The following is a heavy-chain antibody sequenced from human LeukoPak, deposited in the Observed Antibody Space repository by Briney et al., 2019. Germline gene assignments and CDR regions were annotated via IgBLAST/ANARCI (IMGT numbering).Heavy chain of an antibody. CDR2: IYSGGST. Sequence: SETLSLTCTVSGGSISSNNFYGGLIRQPPGKGLEWIGSIYSGGSTFYNPSLKSRVTLSVDTSKNQFSLKLSSAAAADTAVYYCAREAHYYYGMDVWGQGTTVTVSS. CDR1: GGSISSNNFY. V-gene: IGHV4-39*01. CDR3: AREAHYYYGMDV. J-gene: IGHJ6*02.